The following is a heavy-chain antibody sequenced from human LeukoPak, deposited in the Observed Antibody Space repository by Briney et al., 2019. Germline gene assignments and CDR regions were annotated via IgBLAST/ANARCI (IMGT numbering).Heavy chain of an antibody. CDR3: ARGLLGIPASFDY. D-gene: IGHD7-27*01. CDR2: INHSGST. J-gene: IGHJ4*02. Sequence: PSETLSLTCAVYGGSFSGYYWSWIRQPPRKGLEWIGEINHSGSTNYNPSLKSRVTISVDTSKNQFSLKLSSVTAADTAVYYCARGLLGIPASFDYWGQGTLVTVSS. V-gene: IGHV4-34*01. CDR1: GGSFSGYY.